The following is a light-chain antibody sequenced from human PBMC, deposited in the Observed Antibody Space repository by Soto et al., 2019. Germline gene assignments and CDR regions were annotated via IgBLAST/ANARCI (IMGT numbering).Light chain of an antibody. CDR2: AAS. Sequence: DIQMTQSPSSLSASVGERVTITCRASQNIDNYLNWYQQKPGKAPNLLIYAASSLQSGVPSRFSGSGSGTELTLTISILQPEDFATYYCQQSYTTPRTFGQGTRLEIK. J-gene: IGKJ1*01. V-gene: IGKV1-39*01. CDR1: QNIDNY. CDR3: QQSYTTPRT.